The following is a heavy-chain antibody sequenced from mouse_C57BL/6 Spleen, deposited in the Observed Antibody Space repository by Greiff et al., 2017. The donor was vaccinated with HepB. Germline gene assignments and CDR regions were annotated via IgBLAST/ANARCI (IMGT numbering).Heavy chain of an antibody. CDR2: IYPRDGST. J-gene: IGHJ4*01. CDR3: ARAAPYYAMDY. V-gene: IGHV1-85*01. Sequence: QVHVKQSGPELVKPGASVKLSCKASGYTFTSYDINWVKQRPGQGLEWIGWIYPRDGSTKYNEKFKGKATLTVDTSSSTAYMELHSLTSEDSAVYFCARAAPYYAMDYWGQGTSVTVSS. CDR1: GYTFTSYD.